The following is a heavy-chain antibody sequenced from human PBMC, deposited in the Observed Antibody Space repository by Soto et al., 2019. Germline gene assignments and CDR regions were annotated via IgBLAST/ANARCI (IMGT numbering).Heavy chain of an antibody. Sequence: EVQLLESGGGLVQPGGSLRLSCAASGFTFSSYAMSWVRQAPGKGLEWVSAISGSGGSTYYADSVQGRFTIPRDNSKNTLYLQMNSLRAEDTAVYYCAKGQTYYDIFTGYYSYYYYGMDVSCRGTTVTVSS. D-gene: IGHD3-9*01. CDR1: GFTFSSYA. CDR2: ISGSGGST. V-gene: IGHV3-23*01. CDR3: AKGQTYYDIFTGYYSYYYYGMDV. J-gene: IGHJ6*02.